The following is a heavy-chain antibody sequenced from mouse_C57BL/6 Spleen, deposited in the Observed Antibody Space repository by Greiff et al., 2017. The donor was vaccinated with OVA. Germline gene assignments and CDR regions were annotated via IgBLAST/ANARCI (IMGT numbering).Heavy chain of an antibody. CDR3: ARPGDPYAMDY. CDR1: GFTFSDYG. V-gene: IGHV5-17*01. Sequence: EVHLVESGGGLVKPGGSLKLSCAASGFTFSDYGMHWVRQAPEKGLEWVAYISSGSSTIYYADTVKGRFTISRDNATNTLFLQMTSLRSEDTAMYYCARPGDPYAMDYWGQGTSVTVSS. J-gene: IGHJ4*01. CDR2: ISSGSSTI. D-gene: IGHD3-3*01.